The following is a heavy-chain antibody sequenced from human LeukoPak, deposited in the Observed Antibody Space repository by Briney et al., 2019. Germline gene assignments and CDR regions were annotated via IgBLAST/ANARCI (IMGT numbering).Heavy chain of an antibody. Sequence: SQTLSLTCAISGDSVSSNSAAWNWIRQSPSRGLEWLGRTYYRSKWYNDYAVSVKSRITINPDTSKNQFSLQLNSVTPEDTAVYYCARGSWAGAAAGYYYYYYYMDVWGKGTTVTVSS. D-gene: IGHD6-13*01. CDR2: TYYRSKWYN. CDR3: ARGSWAGAAAGYYYYYYYMDV. V-gene: IGHV6-1*01. CDR1: GDSVSSNSAA. J-gene: IGHJ6*03.